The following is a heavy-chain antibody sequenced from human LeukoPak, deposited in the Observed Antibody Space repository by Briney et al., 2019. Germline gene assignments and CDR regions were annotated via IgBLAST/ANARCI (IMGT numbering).Heavy chain of an antibody. V-gene: IGHV1-18*01. Sequence: ASVKVSCKASGYTFTSYGFSWVRQAPGQGLEWMGWISAYNGNTNYAQKLQGRATMTTDTSTSTAYMELRSLRSGDTAVYYCARDSAPVAADYWGQGTLVTVCS. CDR2: ISAYNGNT. J-gene: IGHJ4*02. D-gene: IGHD6-19*01. CDR1: GYTFTSYG. CDR3: ARDSAPVAADY.